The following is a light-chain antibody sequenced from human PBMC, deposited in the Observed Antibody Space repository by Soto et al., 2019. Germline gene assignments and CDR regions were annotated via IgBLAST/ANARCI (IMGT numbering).Light chain of an antibody. CDR2: AAS. CDR1: QSISNF. J-gene: IGKJ1*01. V-gene: IGKV1-39*01. CDR3: QQGYSAPWT. Sequence: DIQMTQSPSSLSASLGDGVTITCRASQSISNFLHGYQQTPGKPPELLIYAASNLQSGVPSRFSGGGSGTDFTLTISSLQPEDFATYYCQQGYSAPWTFGQGTKVEIK.